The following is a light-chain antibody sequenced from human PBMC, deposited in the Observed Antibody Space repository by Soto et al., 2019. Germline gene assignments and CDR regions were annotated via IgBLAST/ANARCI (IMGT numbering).Light chain of an antibody. CDR1: QSINRRY. CDR2: GAS. J-gene: IGKJ3*01. V-gene: IGKV3-20*01. Sequence: EIALTTSPGTLSLSPGERATLSCRASQSINRRYLAWYQQKPGQAPRLLLYGASGRATGIPDRFSGRGSGTDFTLTISRLEPEDFSVYCCQQFGSSPGFTFGPGTKVDIK. CDR3: QQFGSSPGFT.